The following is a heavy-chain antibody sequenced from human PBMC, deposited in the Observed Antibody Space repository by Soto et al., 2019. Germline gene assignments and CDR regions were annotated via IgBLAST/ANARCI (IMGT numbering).Heavy chain of an antibody. J-gene: IGHJ4*02. CDR3: ANRPYCSGGSCYPIGY. D-gene: IGHD2-15*01. V-gene: IGHV3-23*01. CDR2: ISGSGGST. CDR1: GFTFSSYA. Sequence: GGSLRLSCAASGFTFSSYAMSWVRQAPGKGLEWVSAISGSGGSTYYADSVKDRFTISRDNSKNTLYLQMNSLRAEDTAVYYCANRPYCSGGSCYPIGYWGQGTLVTVSS.